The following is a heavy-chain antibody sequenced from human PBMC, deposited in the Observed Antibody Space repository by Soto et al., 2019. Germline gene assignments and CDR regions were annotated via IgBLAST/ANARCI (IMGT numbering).Heavy chain of an antibody. CDR1: GYSYTSYD. CDR2: MNPNSGNT. CDR3: ARDKMGAIDY. V-gene: IGHV1-8*01. J-gene: IGHJ4*02. Sequence: QVQLVQCGAEVKKPGASVMVSCKASGYSYTSYDINWVRQATGQGREWMGWMNPNSGNTGYAQKFQGRVTMTKNTSVSTAYMELSSLRSEDTAVYYCARDKMGAIDYWGQGTLVTVS. D-gene: IGHD1-26*01.